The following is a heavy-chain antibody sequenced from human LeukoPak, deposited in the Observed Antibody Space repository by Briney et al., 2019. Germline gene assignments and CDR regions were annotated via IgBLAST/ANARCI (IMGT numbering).Heavy chain of an antibody. CDR2: IYPGDSDT. Sequence: GDSLKISCKGSGYSFTSYWIGWVRQMPGKGLEWMGIIYPGDSDTRYSPSFQGQVTISADKSISTAYLQWSSLKASDTAMYYCARQGCSSTSCYNWFDPWGQGTLVTVSS. V-gene: IGHV5-51*01. CDR3: ARQGCSSTSCYNWFDP. CDR1: GYSFTSYW. D-gene: IGHD2-2*01. J-gene: IGHJ5*02.